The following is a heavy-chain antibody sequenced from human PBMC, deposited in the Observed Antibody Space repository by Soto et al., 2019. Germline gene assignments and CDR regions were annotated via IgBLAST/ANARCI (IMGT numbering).Heavy chain of an antibody. V-gene: IGHV5-51*01. J-gene: IGHJ3*02. D-gene: IGHD5-12*01. CDR3: ARPVEMATIADAFDI. Sequence: GESLKISCKGSGYSFTSYWIGWERQMPGKGLEWMGIIYPGDSDTRYSPSFQGQVTISADKSISTAYLQWSSLKASDTAMYYCARPVEMATIADAFDIWGQGTMVTVSS. CDR2: IYPGDSDT. CDR1: GYSFTSYW.